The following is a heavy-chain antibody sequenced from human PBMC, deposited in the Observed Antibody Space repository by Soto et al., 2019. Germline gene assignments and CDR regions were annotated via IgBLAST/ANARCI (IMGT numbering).Heavy chain of an antibody. Sequence: QLQLQESGPGLVKPSETLSLTCTVSGGSISSSSYYWGWIRQPPGKGLEWIGSIYYSGSTYYNPSLKSRVTISVDTSKNQFSLKLSSVTAADTAVYYCARSKEYYYDSSGYSPFDYWGQGTLVTVSS. CDR1: GGSISSSSYY. CDR2: IYYSGST. CDR3: ARSKEYYYDSSGYSPFDY. D-gene: IGHD3-22*01. V-gene: IGHV4-39*01. J-gene: IGHJ4*02.